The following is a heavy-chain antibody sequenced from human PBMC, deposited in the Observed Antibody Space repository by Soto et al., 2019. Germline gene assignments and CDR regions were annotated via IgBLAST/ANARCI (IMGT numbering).Heavy chain of an antibody. J-gene: IGHJ4*02. CDR1: GFTFSSYG. CDR2: ISYDGSNK. Sequence: GGSLRLSCAASGFTFSSYGMHWVRQAPGKGLEWVAVISYDGSNKYYADSVKGRFTISRDNSKNTLYLQMNSLRAEDTAVYYCGGDSDFDYWGQGTLVTVSS. V-gene: IGHV3-30*03. CDR3: GGDSDFDY.